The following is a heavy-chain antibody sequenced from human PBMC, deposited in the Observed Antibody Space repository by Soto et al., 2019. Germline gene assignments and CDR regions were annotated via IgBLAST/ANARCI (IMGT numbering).Heavy chain of an antibody. CDR1: GGSISSGGYS. D-gene: IGHD6-6*01. CDR2: IYHSGST. V-gene: IGHV4-30-2*01. J-gene: IGHJ6*02. CDR3: AREVIAARPPGPYGMDV. Sequence: PSETLSLTCAVSGGSISSGGYSWSWIRQPPEKGLEWIGYIYHSGSTYYNPSLKSRVTISVDRSKNQFSLKLSSVTAADTAVYYCAREVIAARPPGPYGMDVWGQGTTVTVSS.